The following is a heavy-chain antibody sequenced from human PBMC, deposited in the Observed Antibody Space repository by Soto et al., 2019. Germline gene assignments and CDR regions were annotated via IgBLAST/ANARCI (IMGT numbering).Heavy chain of an antibody. CDR3: ARDPNTLFAT. J-gene: IGHJ5*02. D-gene: IGHD3-3*01. Sequence: PSETLSLTCTVSGGSISSGGYYWSWIRQHPGKGLEWIGFIYYSGSTYYNPSLKSRVTISVDTSKNHFSLKLSSVTAADTAVYYCARDPNTLFATWGQGTLVPVSS. V-gene: IGHV4-31*03. CDR1: GGSISSGGYY. CDR2: IYYSGST.